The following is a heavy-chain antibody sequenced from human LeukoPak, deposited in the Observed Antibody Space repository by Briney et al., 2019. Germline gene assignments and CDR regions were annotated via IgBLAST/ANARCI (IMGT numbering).Heavy chain of an antibody. D-gene: IGHD5-18*01. CDR3: ARARYSYTGVVDY. V-gene: IGHV3-74*01. J-gene: IGHJ4*02. CDR1: GFTFSDYW. Sequence: GGSLRLSCAASGFTFSDYWVHWVRQAPGKGLVWVSRINTDGSSTSYADSVKGRFTISRDNAKNTLYLQMNSLRAEDTAVYYCARARYSYTGVVDYWGQGTLVTVSS. CDR2: INTDGSST.